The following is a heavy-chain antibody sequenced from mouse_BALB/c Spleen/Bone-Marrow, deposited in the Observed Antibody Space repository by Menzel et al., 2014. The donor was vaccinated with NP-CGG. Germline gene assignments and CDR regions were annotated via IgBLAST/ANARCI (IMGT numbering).Heavy chain of an antibody. J-gene: IGHJ3*01. D-gene: IGHD1-1*01. CDR3: AGSTPLAY. V-gene: IGHV1-80*01. CDR2: IYPGDDDT. CDR1: GYAFSRSW. Sequence: VQLVESGAELVRPGSSVKISCKASGYAFSRSWMNWVKRRPGQGLEWIGQIYPGDDDTNYSGKFKGRATLTADKSSGTAYMQLSSLTSEDSAVYFCAGSTPLAYWGQGTLVTVSA.